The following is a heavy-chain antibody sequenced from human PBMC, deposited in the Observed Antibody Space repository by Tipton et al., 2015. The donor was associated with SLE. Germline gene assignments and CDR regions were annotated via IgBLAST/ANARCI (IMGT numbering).Heavy chain of an antibody. V-gene: IGHV4-59*01. CDR2: IYYSGGT. J-gene: IGHJ3*02. D-gene: IGHD2-15*01. CDR3: ARVACSGGSCYSGYDAFDI. Sequence: LRLSCTVSGGSISSYYWSWIRQPPGKGLEWIGYIYYSGGTNYNPSLKSRVTISVDTSKNQFSLKLSSVTAADTAVYYCARVACSGGSCYSGYDAFDIWGQGTMVTVSS. CDR1: GGSISSYY.